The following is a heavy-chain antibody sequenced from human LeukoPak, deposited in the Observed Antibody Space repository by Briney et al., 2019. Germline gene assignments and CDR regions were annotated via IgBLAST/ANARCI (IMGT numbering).Heavy chain of an antibody. D-gene: IGHD3-10*01. CDR2: IGTAGDT. J-gene: IGHJ4*02. CDR3: AKDLYGSGSWGLDY. V-gene: IGHV3-13*01. Sequence: GGSLRLSCAASGFTFSSYDMHWVRQATGKGLEWVSAIGTAGDTYYPGSVKGRFTISRENAKNSLYLQMNSLRAGDTAVYYCAKDLYGSGSWGLDYWGQGTLVTVSS. CDR1: GFTFSSYD.